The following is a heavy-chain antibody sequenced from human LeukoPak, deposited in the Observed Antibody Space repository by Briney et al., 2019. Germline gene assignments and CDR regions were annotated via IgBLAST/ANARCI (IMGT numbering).Heavy chain of an antibody. CDR2: ISGSGGST. Sequence: AMXWGGQSPGKGVEWVSAISGSGGSTYYTDSVKGRFTISRDNSRNSLFMQMNSLRAEDTAVYYCAKAYCNEYYFDYWGQGTLVTVSS. D-gene: IGHD1-1*01. CDR1: A. V-gene: IGHV3-23*01. J-gene: IGHJ4*02. CDR3: AKAYCNEYYFDY.